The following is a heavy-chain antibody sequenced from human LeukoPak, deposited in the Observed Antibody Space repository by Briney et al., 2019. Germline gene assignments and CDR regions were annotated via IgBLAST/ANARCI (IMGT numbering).Heavy chain of an antibody. CDR1: GDSISSGDYY. D-gene: IGHD5-18*01. Sequence: SQTLSLTCTVSGDSISSGDYYWSWIRQHPGKGLEWIGYIYYRGSIYYNPSLRSRVTISVDTSRNQFSLMLNSVTAADTAMYYCARDGYNYGGRLLDYWGQGTLVTVSS. CDR2: IYYRGSI. V-gene: IGHV4-30-4*08. CDR3: ARDGYNYGGRLLDY. J-gene: IGHJ4*02.